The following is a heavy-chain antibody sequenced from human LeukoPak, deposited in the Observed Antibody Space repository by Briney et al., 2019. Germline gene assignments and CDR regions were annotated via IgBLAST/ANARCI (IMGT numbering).Heavy chain of an antibody. J-gene: IGHJ4*02. CDR3: ARDPVLNCSGGSCYV. CDR1: GGSISSYY. Sequence: SETMSLTCTVSGGSISSYYWSWIRQPAGKGLEWIGRIYTSGSTNYNPSLKSRVTMSVDTSKNQFSLKLSSVTAADTAVYYCARDPVLNCSGGSCYVWGQGTLVTVSS. CDR2: IYTSGST. V-gene: IGHV4-4*07. D-gene: IGHD2-15*01.